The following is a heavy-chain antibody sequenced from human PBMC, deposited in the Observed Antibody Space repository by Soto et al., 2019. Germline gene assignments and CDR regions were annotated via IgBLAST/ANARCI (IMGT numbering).Heavy chain of an antibody. V-gene: IGHV1-69*13. CDR3: ARGRDNWNYNPYYHYYAMDV. J-gene: IGHJ6*02. D-gene: IGHD1-7*01. CDR1: GGSFSSYV. CDR2: IIPIFGRA. Sequence: ASVKVSCKASGGSFSSYVFTWVRQAPGQGLEWMGGIIPIFGRANYAQKFQGRVTITADESTSTAYMELSSLRSEDTAVYYCARGRDNWNYNPYYHYYAMDVWGQGTTVTVSS.